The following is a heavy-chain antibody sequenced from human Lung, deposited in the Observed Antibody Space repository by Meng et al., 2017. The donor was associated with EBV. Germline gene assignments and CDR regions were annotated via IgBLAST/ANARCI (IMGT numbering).Heavy chain of an antibody. CDR2: ISKYGDSI. J-gene: IGHJ4*02. CDR3: ARDSAHGVDY. Sequence: QGQLVGAGGNLVKPGGSLRLSCTTSGFSFSDYYMSWIRQAPGKGLEWVSFISKYGDSIFYADSVKGRFTISRDNDKNSLYLRMNSLRAEDTAMYYCARDSAHGVDYWGQGTLVTVSS. D-gene: IGHD3-16*01. V-gene: IGHV3-11*01. CDR1: GFSFSDYY.